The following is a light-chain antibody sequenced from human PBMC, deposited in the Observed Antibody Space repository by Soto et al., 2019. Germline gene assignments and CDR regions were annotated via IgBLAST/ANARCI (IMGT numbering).Light chain of an antibody. CDR1: SSNIGAGYD. Sequence: QDVLTQPPSVSGAPGQRVTISCTGSSSNIGAGYDVHWYQQLPGTAPKLLIYDNSNRPSGVPDRFSGSKSGTSASLAITGLQAEDEADYYCQSYDRSLSGSRVFGTGTKLTVL. CDR3: QSYDRSLSGSRV. CDR2: DNS. V-gene: IGLV1-40*01. J-gene: IGLJ1*01.